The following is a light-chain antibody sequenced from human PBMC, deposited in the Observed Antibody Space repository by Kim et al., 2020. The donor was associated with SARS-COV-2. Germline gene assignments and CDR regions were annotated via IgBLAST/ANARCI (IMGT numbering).Light chain of an antibody. CDR1: QGISSY. V-gene: IGKV1-9*01. CDR3: QQLNSYPYT. Sequence: ASVGDRVTITCRASQGISSYLAWYQQKPGKAPNLLIYAASTLQSGVPSRFSGSGSGTDFTLTISSLLPEDFATYYCQQLNSYPYTFGQGTKLEIK. CDR2: AAS. J-gene: IGKJ2*01.